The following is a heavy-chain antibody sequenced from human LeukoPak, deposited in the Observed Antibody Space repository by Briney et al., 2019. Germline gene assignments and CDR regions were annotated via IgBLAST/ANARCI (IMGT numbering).Heavy chain of an antibody. CDR2: IKEDGSEK. J-gene: IGHJ4*02. D-gene: IGHD5-12*01. CDR1: RFTFSSYW. V-gene: IGHV3-7*01. Sequence: PGGSLRLSCAASRFTFSSYWMSWVRQAPGKGLEWVANIKEDGSEKYYVDSVKGRFTISRDNAKNSLYLQMNSLRAEDTAVYYCARDSSGPQYWGQGTLVTVSS. CDR3: ARDSSGPQY.